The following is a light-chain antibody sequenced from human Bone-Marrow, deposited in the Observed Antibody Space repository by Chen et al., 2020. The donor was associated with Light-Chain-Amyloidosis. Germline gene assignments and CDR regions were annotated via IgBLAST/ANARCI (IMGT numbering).Light chain of an antibody. J-gene: IGLJ2*01. CDR3: QSADSSGTYEVI. V-gene: IGLV3-25*03. CDR2: RDT. Sequence: DLTHPPSVSASPGHPARITCSGDDLPTKYAYWYQQKPGQAPVLVIHRDTERPSGISERFSGSSSGTTATLTISGVQAEDEADYHCQSADSSGTYEVIFGGGTKLTVL. CDR1: DLPTKY.